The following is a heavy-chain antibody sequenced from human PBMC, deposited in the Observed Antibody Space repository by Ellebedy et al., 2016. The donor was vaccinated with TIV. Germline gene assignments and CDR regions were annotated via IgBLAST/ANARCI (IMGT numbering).Heavy chain of an antibody. D-gene: IGHD3-10*01. V-gene: IGHV3-64*01. Sequence: GESLKISCAASGFTFSSYAMHWVRQAPGKGLEYVSAISSNGGSTYYANSVKGRFTISRDNSKNTLYLQMGSLRAEDMAVYYCASSSSSGYYYGSGWIDYWGQGTLVTVSS. J-gene: IGHJ4*02. CDR3: ASSSSSGYYYGSGWIDY. CDR2: ISSNGGST. CDR1: GFTFSSYA.